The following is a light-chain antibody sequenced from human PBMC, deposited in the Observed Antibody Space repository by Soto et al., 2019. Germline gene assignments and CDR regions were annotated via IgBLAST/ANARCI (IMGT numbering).Light chain of an antibody. CDR2: VAS. Sequence: EIVLTQSPGTLSLSPGERATLSCRASQSVGNNYLAWYQQKPGQAPRLLIYVASSRATGIPDRFSGSGSGTDFALAISRLEPEDFAVYYCHQYATSPRTFGQGTRLEIK. V-gene: IGKV3-20*01. CDR3: HQYATSPRT. J-gene: IGKJ2*01. CDR1: QSVGNNY.